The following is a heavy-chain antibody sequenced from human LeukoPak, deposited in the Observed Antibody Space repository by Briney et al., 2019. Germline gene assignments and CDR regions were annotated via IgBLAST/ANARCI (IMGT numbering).Heavy chain of an antibody. D-gene: IGHD1-26*01. J-gene: IGHJ5*02. CDR2: INPSGGST. Sequence: GASVKVSRKASGYTFTSYYMHWVRQAPGQGLEWMGIINPSGGSTSYAQKFQGRVTMTRDTSTSTVYMELSSLRSEDTAVYYCARDSGMGATTEAWFDPWGQGTLVTVSS. V-gene: IGHV1-46*01. CDR1: GYTFTSYY. CDR3: ARDSGMGATTEAWFDP.